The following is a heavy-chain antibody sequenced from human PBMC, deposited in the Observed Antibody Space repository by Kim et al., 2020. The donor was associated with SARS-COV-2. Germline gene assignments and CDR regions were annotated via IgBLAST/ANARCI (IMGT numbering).Heavy chain of an antibody. CDR3: ARDRKVLLWFGELLY. Sequence: GGSLRLSCAASGFTFSSYAMHWVRQAPGKGLEWMAVISYDGSNKYYADSVKGRFTISRDNSKNTLYLQMNSLRAEDTAVYYCARDRKVLLWFGELLYWG. D-gene: IGHD3-10*01. J-gene: IGHJ4*01. V-gene: IGHV3-30*04. CDR1: GFTFSSYA. CDR2: ISYDGSNK.